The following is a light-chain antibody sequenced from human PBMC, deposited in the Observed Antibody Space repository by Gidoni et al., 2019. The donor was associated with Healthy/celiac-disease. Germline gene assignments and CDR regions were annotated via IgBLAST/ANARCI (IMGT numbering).Light chain of an antibody. V-gene: IGKV1-5*03. Sequence: DIQMTPSPSTLSASVGDRVTTTCRASQSISSWLAWYQQKPGKAPKLLIYKASSLESGVPSRFSGSGSGTAFTLTISSLQPDDFATYYCQQYNSYSHLAFGQGTKVEIK. CDR2: KAS. CDR3: QQYNSYSHLA. J-gene: IGKJ1*01. CDR1: QSISSW.